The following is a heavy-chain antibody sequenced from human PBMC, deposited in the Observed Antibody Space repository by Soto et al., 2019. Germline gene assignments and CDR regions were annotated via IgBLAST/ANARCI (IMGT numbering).Heavy chain of an antibody. CDR3: VSQTANFYGSGSYYLPFDY. J-gene: IGHJ4*02. D-gene: IGHD3-10*01. V-gene: IGHV4-59*01. CDR1: GGSISSYY. CDR2: IYYSGST. Sequence: PSETLSLTCTVSGGSISSYYWSWVRQPPGKGLEWIGNIYYSGSTNYNPSLKSRVTISVDTSKNQFSLKLSSVTAADTAVYYCVSQTANFYGSGSYYLPFDYWGQGTLVTVS.